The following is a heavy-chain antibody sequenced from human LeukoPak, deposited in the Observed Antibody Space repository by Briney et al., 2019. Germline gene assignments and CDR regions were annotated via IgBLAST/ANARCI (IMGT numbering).Heavy chain of an antibody. V-gene: IGHV4-34*01. D-gene: IGHD6-13*01. CDR1: GGSFSGYY. CDR2: INHSGST. J-gene: IGHJ6*02. CDR3: ARGGGSSWYSSLYYYGMDV. Sequence: PSETLSLTCAVYGGSFSGYYWSWIRQPLGKGLEWIGEINHSGSTNYNPSLKSRVTISVDTSKNQFSLKLSSVTAADTAVYYCARGGGSSWYSSLYYYGMDVWGQGTTVTVSS.